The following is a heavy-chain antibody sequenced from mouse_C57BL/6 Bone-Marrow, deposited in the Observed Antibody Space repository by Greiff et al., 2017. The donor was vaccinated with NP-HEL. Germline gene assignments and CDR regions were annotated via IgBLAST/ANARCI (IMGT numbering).Heavy chain of an antibody. D-gene: IGHD1-1*01. CDR1: GFTFSSYA. CDR3: ARDQEGYYYWYFDV. J-gene: IGHJ1*03. V-gene: IGHV5-4*01. Sequence: EVKLVESGGGLVKPGGSLKLSCAASGFTFSSYAMSWVRQTPEKRLEWVATISDGGSYTYYPDNVKGRFTISRDNNKNNLYLQMSHLKSEDTAMYYCARDQEGYYYWYFDVWGTGTTVTVSS. CDR2: ISDGGSYT.